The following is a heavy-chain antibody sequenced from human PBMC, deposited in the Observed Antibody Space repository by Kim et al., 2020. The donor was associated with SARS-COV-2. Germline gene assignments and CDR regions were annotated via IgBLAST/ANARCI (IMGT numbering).Heavy chain of an antibody. D-gene: IGHD3-10*01. Sequence: PSLKSRVTISVDTSKNQFALKLSSVTAADTAVYDCATMVRGGIRKGPFDPWGQGTLVTVSS. J-gene: IGHJ5*02. V-gene: IGHV4-30-2*04. CDR3: ATMVRGGIRKGPFDP.